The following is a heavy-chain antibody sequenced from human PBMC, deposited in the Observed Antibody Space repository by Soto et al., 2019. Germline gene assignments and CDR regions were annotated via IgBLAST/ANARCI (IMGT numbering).Heavy chain of an antibody. D-gene: IGHD1-1*01. CDR1: GFSLSTSGVG. CDR3: AHMKTGTLTQGIDY. Sequence: SGPTLVNPTQTLTLTCTLSGFSLSTSGVGVDWIRQPPGKALEWLALIYGDGDKRYSPSLRSRVTITKDTSKNQVVLTMTNMDPVDTATYYCAHMKTGTLTQGIDYWGQGTLVTVSS. CDR2: IYGDGDK. J-gene: IGHJ4*02. V-gene: IGHV2-5*02.